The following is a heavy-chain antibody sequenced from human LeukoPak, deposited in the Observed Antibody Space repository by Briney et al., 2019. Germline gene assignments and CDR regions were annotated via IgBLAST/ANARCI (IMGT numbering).Heavy chain of an antibody. V-gene: IGHV4-34*01. D-gene: IGHD3-22*01. CDR1: GGSFSGYY. Sequence: SETLSLTCAVYGGSFSGYYWSWIRQPPGKGLEWIGEINHSESTNYNPSLKSRVTISVDTSKSQFSLKLSSVTAADTAVYYCARAGYYDSSGLDYWGQGTLVTVSS. CDR2: INHSEST. CDR3: ARAGYYDSSGLDY. J-gene: IGHJ4*02.